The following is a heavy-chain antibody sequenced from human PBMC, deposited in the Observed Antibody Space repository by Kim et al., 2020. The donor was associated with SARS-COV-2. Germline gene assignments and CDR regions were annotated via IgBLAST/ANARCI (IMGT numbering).Heavy chain of an antibody. CDR3: ARTVVVTAASLLYYYVLDV. J-gene: IGHJ6*01. D-gene: IGHD2-15*01. CDR1: GGTFSSYA. Sequence: SVKVSCKASGGTFSSYAISWVRQAPGQGLEWMGEITPMLGKANYAQKFQDRVTITADTSTRTAYMEVRSLRSEDTAVYYCARTVVVTAASLLYYYVLDV. V-gene: IGHV1-69*10. CDR2: ITPMLGKA.